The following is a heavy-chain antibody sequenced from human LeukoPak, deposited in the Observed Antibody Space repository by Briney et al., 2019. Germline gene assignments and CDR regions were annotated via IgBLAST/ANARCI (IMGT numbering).Heavy chain of an antibody. CDR2: IRSKAYGGTI. CDR1: GGSFSDYY. CDR3: IRGRVHLDY. Sequence: LSLTCAVYGGSFSDYYWTWIRQAPGKGLEWVGFIRSKAYGGTIEYAASVKGRFTISRDDSKSSAYLQMNSLKTEDTAVYYCIRGRVHLDYWGQGTLVTVSS. J-gene: IGHJ4*02. V-gene: IGHV3-49*03.